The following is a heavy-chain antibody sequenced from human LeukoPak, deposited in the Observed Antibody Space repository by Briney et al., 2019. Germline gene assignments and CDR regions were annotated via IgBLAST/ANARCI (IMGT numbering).Heavy chain of an antibody. CDR2: ISSSGSTI. CDR1: GFTFSSYE. CDR3: ARGSGSGSYYFGVGEYYYYYYMDV. J-gene: IGHJ6*03. D-gene: IGHD3-10*01. V-gene: IGHV3-48*03. Sequence: GGSLRLSCAASGFTFSSYEMNWVRQAPGKGLEWVSYISSSGSTIYYADSVKGRFTISRDNAKNSLYLQMNSLRAEDTAVYYCARGSGSGSYYFGVGEYYYYYYMDVWGKGTTVTVSS.